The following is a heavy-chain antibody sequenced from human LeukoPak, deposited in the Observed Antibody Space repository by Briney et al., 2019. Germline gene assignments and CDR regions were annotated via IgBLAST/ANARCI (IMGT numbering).Heavy chain of an antibody. Sequence: GGSLRLSCAASGFTFSSYSKNWVRQAPGKGLEWVSSISSSSSYIYYADSVKGRFTISRDNAKNSLYLQMNSLRAEDTAVYYCAKAFLPSEVTGFDYWGQGTLVTVSS. CDR1: GFTFSSYS. J-gene: IGHJ4*02. CDR3: AKAFLPSEVTGFDY. V-gene: IGHV3-21*04. CDR2: ISSSSSYI. D-gene: IGHD2-8*02.